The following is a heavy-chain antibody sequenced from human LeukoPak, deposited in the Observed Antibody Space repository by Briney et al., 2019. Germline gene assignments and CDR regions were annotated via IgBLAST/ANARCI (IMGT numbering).Heavy chain of an antibody. CDR2: SSGSGVIT. J-gene: IGHJ4*02. CDR1: GFTFNTHL. Sequence: PGGSLRLSCAGSGFTFNTHLLSWVREAPGKTREWVSASSGSGVITYYAESVRRRFTISRDNSKNTLFLQRNSLGAEDTAVYYCAKMASDSSGYPYWGQGTQVTVSS. D-gene: IGHD3-22*01. CDR3: AKMASDSSGYPY. V-gene: IGHV3-23*01.